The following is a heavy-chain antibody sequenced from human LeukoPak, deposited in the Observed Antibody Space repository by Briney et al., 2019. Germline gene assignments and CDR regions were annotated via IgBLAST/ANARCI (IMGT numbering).Heavy chain of an antibody. CDR3: ARGQVPAARGYNWFDP. D-gene: IGHD2-2*01. Sequence: AETLSLTCAVYGWSFNDHYWNWIRQPPGKGLEWIGEINARGDTNFNPSLKSRVTISVDTSKNQFSLTLTSMIAADTAVYYCARGQVPAARGYNWFDPWGQGTLVTVSS. J-gene: IGHJ5*02. V-gene: IGHV4-34*01. CDR2: INARGDT. CDR1: GWSFNDHY.